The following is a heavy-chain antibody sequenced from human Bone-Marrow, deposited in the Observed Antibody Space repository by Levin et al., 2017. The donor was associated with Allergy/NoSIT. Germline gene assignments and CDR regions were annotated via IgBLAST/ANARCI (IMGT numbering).Heavy chain of an antibody. V-gene: IGHV2-70*17. Sequence: SGPTLVKPTQTLTLTCGFSGFSLTTDQMSVTWIRQPPGKALEWLARIDWDGDRFYSTSLKSRLSISKDASIDQVVLTMTNMDPVDTATYYCARTYSTTGGFDYWGQGTLVTVSS. CDR3: ARTYSTTGGFDY. CDR2: IDWDGDR. D-gene: IGHD2-21*01. J-gene: IGHJ4*02. CDR1: GFSLTTDQMS.